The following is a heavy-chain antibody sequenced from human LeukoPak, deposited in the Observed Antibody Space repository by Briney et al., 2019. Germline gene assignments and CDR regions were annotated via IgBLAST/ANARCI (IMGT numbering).Heavy chain of an antibody. D-gene: IGHD3-16*01. Sequence: GGSLRLSCAASGFTFSSYWMSWVRQAPGKGLEWVSSITGSGGSTYNADSVKGRFTISRDNSKNTLYLQMSSLRAEDTAVYYCATDFRGEPRYFQHWGQGTLVTVSS. CDR3: ATDFRGEPRYFQH. J-gene: IGHJ1*01. CDR1: GFTFSSYW. CDR2: ITGSGGST. V-gene: IGHV3-23*01.